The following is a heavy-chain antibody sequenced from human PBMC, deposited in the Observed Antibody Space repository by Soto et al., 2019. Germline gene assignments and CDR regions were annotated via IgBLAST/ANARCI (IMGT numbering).Heavy chain of an antibody. CDR3: AAGEPLDY. CDR2: IWYDGSNK. Sequence: AGGSLRLSCAASGFTFSNYGMHWVRQAPGKGLEWVAIIWYDGSNKYYADSVKGRFTISRENSKNTVYLQMNSLRAEDTAMYYCAAGEPLDYRGQGTLVTVSS. CDR1: GFTFSNYG. J-gene: IGHJ4*02. D-gene: IGHD3-10*01. V-gene: IGHV3-33*01.